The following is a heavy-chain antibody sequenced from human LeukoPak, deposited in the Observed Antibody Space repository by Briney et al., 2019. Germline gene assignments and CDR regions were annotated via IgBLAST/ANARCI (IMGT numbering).Heavy chain of an antibody. J-gene: IGHJ4*02. CDR3: ARYAAFKYSGTYYYDY. CDR2: IDSYNSI. V-gene: IGHV3-69-1*02. Sequence: GGSLRLSCAASGFTFDIYTRIWVRQAPGKGLEWVSSIDSYNSIYYADSLKGRFTISRDNAKNSLYLQMNSLRAEDTAIYYCARYAAFKYSGTYYYDYWGQGTLVSVSS. D-gene: IGHD1-26*01. CDR1: GFTFDIYT.